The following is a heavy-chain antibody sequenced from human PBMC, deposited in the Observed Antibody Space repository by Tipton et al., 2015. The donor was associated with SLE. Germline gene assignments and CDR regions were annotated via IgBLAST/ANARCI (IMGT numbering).Heavy chain of an antibody. CDR3: VRWGADRAPDY. CDR2: ISAGGDNT. Sequence: GSLRLSCAASGFTFTNYAMTWVRQAPGKGLEWVSAISAGGDNTYYADSVKGRFTISRDNSKNTLYLQMNSLRPEDTAVYYCVRWGADRAPDYWGQGALVTVSS. J-gene: IGHJ4*02. CDR1: GFTFTNYA. V-gene: IGHV3-23*01. D-gene: IGHD6-6*01.